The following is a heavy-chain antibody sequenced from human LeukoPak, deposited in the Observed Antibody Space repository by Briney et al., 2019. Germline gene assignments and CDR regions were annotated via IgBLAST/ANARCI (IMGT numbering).Heavy chain of an antibody. J-gene: IGHJ4*02. CDR3: AKDFSLVVTYEYYFDY. CDR1: GFTFSSYG. CDR2: IRYDGSNK. D-gene: IGHD3-22*01. V-gene: IGHV3-30*02. Sequence: PGRSLRLSCAASGFTFSSYGMHWVRQAPGKGLEWVAFIRYDGSNKYYADSVKGRFTISRDNSKNTLYLQMNSLRAEDTAVYYCAKDFSLVVTYEYYFDYWGQGTLVTVSS.